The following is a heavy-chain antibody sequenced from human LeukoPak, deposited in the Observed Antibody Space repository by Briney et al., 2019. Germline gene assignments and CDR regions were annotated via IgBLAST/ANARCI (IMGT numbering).Heavy chain of an antibody. J-gene: IGHJ6*02. V-gene: IGHV3-30-3*01. CDR2: ITYDGGNK. Sequence: GRSLRLFCVGSGFTFNRYAIHWVRQAPGKGLEWVALITYDGGNKYYADSVKGRFTISRDNSKNTMHLQLNSLKTEDTAVYYCARDTPTTIFGVAVATYYHNGLDVWGQGTTVTVSS. CDR1: GFTFNRYA. D-gene: IGHD3-3*01. CDR3: ARDTPTTIFGVAVATYYHNGLDV.